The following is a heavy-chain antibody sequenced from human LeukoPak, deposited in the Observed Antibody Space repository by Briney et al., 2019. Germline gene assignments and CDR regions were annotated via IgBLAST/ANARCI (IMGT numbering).Heavy chain of an antibody. V-gene: IGHV3-21*01. Sequence: GGSLRLSCAASGFTFSTYSMNWVRQAPGKGLEWVSSISSSSSYIFSADSVKGRFTISRDNAKNSLYLQMNSLRAQDTAVYYCARGRGIDYWGQGTLVTVSS. J-gene: IGHJ4*02. CDR3: ARGRGIDY. CDR1: GFTFSTYS. CDR2: ISSSSSYI. D-gene: IGHD3-10*01.